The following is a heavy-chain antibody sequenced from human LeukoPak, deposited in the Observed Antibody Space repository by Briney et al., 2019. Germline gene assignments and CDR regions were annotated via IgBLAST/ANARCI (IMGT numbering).Heavy chain of an antibody. CDR1: GGSISSRSYY. CDR3: ARDHRGTMPYSSTWYILDP. CDR2: INYSGST. J-gene: IGHJ5*02. D-gene: IGHD6-13*01. Sequence: SETLSLTCTVSGGSISSRSYYWAWIRQPPGKGLEWIGSINYSGSTNYNPSLKSRLTISVDTSKNQFSLRLSSVTAADTAVYYCARDHRGTMPYSSTWYILDPWGQGTLVTVSS. V-gene: IGHV4-39*07.